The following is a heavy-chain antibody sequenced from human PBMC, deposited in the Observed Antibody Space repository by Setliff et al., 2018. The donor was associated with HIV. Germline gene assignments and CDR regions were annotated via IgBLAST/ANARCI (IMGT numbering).Heavy chain of an antibody. D-gene: IGHD4-17*01. Sequence: ASVKVSCKASGGTFSSYAISWVRQAPGQGLEWMGWMNPSSGNTGYAQKFQGRVTMTRNTSISTAYMELSSLRSEDTAVYYCARVRRGSSWTLTTLRTFDYWGQGTLVTVSS. CDR2: MNPSSGNT. CDR1: GGTFSSYA. CDR3: ARVRRGSSWTLTTLRTFDY. J-gene: IGHJ4*02. V-gene: IGHV1-8*02.